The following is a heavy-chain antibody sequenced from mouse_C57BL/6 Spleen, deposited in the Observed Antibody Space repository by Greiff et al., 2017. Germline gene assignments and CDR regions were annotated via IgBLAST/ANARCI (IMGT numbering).Heavy chain of an antibody. V-gene: IGHV1-85*01. CDR1: GYTFTSYD. CDR2: IYPRDGST. D-gene: IGHD2-1*01. Sequence: VKLQESGPELVKPGASVKLSCKASGYTFTSYDINWVKQRPGQGLEWIGWIYPRDGSTKYNEKFKGKATLTVDTSSSTAYMELHSLTSEDSAVYFCARSGSYYGLDYWGQGTTLTVSS. J-gene: IGHJ2*01. CDR3: ARSGSYYGLDY.